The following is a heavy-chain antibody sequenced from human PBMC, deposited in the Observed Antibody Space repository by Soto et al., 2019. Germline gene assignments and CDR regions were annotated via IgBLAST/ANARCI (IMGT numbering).Heavy chain of an antibody. CDR1: GDSISSYY. D-gene: IGHD2-15*01. CDR3: ARGELYCSGGTCYSNRPFDY. Sequence: QVQLQESGPGLVKPSETLSLTCTVSGDSISSYYWSWIRQPPGKGLEWIGYIYYSGSTNYNHSLKSRVTISIDTSKNQFSLKLTSVTDADTAVYYCARGELYCSGGTCYSNRPFDYWGQGTLVTVSS. V-gene: IGHV4-59*01. J-gene: IGHJ4*02. CDR2: IYYSGST.